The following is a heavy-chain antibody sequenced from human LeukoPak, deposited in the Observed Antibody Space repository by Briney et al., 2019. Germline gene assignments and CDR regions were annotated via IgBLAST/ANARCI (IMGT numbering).Heavy chain of an antibody. CDR3: GRDTDFDY. J-gene: IGHJ4*02. CDR2: IRYDGSNK. Sequence: GGSLRLSCAASGFTFSSYGMHWVRQAPGKGLEWVAFIRYDGSNKYYADSVKGRFTISRDNAKKSLYLQMNSLRAEDTAVYYCGRDTDFDYWGQGTLVTVSS. V-gene: IGHV3-30*02. CDR1: GFTFSSYG.